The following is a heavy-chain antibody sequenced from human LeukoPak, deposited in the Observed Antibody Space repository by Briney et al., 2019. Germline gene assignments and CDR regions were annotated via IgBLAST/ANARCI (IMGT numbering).Heavy chain of an antibody. D-gene: IGHD1-1*01. CDR3: AKVNDLGDFDY. Sequence: GGSLRLSCAASGFTFSNYWMTWVRQAPGKGLEWVANINRDGSERYYVDSVKGRFTISRDDAKSSLYLQMNSLRAEDTAVYYCAKVNDLGDFDYWGQGTLVTVSS. V-gene: IGHV3-7*03. J-gene: IGHJ4*02. CDR2: INRDGSER. CDR1: GFTFSNYW.